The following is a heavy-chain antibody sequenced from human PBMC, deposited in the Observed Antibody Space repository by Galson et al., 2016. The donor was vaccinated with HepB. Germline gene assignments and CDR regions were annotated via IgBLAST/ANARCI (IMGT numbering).Heavy chain of an antibody. CDR3: ARGHGTYYYAY. D-gene: IGHD1-26*01. Sequence: TLSLTCTVSGGSISSGGYYWSWIRQHPGKGLEWIGYIYYSGSTYYNPSLKSRVTISVDTSKNQFSLKLSSVAAADTAVYYCARGHGTYYYAYWGQGTLVTVSS. CDR2: IYYSGST. CDR1: GGSISSGGYY. J-gene: IGHJ4*02. V-gene: IGHV4-31*03.